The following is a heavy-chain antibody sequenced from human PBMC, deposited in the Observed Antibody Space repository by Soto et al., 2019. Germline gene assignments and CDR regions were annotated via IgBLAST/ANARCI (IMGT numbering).Heavy chain of an antibody. V-gene: IGHV3-23*01. J-gene: IGHJ5*02. D-gene: IGHD3-10*01. CDR1: GFTFGTTD. CDR2: IDGSGGIT. Sequence: PGGSLRLSCAASGFTFGTTDMSWVRQAPGEGLEWVSTIDGSGGITYYADSVKGRFTISRDNSRNTVYLQMNSLRGDDTALYYCLKNSGGFNTWGQGALVTVSS. CDR3: LKNSGGFNT.